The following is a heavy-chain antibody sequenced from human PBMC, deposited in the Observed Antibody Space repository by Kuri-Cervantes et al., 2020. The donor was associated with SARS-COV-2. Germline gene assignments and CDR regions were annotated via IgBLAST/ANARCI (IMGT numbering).Heavy chain of an antibody. J-gene: IGHJ5*02. CDR2: ISDTAFFI. CDR1: GFTFSSYS. V-gene: IGHV3-21*01. Sequence: GESLKIPCAASGFTFSSYSMNWVRQAPGKGLEWIASISDTAFFIYYADSVKGRFTISRDNARNSLSLQLNSLRVEDTALYYCAKVLGGYNHGRLFDPWGRGTLVTVSS. CDR3: AKVLGGYNHGRLFDP. D-gene: IGHD5-18*01.